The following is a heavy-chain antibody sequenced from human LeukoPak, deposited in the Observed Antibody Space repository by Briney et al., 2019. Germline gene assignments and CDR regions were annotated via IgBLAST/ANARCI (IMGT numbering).Heavy chain of an antibody. CDR3: ARVAEGDYGAFDI. V-gene: IGHV4-34*01. CDR1: GGSFNGYY. CDR2: INHSGST. Sequence: SETLSLTCAVYGGSFNGYYWSWIRQPLGKGLEWIGEINHSGSTNYNPSLKSRAIISVDTSKTQFSLKLSSVTAADTAVYYCARVAEGDYGAFDIWGQGTTVTVSS. J-gene: IGHJ3*02. D-gene: IGHD4-17*01.